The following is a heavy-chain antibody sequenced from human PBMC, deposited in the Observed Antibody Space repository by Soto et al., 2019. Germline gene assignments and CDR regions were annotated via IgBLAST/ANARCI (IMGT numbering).Heavy chain of an antibody. CDR3: GGGGSAKLLYYPSYYYSGMDV. D-gene: IGHD3-22*01. Sequence: QMQLVQSGPEVQKPGTSVKVSCKASGFTFTASAVQWVRQARGQHLEWIGWIVIGSGKTNYAENFRERVTITRDTATRPAYMDPTGLRSEDPAVYYGGGGGSAKLLYYPSYYYSGMDVWGQGTTVTVSS. CDR2: IVIGSGKT. CDR1: GFTFTASA. J-gene: IGHJ6*02. V-gene: IGHV1-58*01.